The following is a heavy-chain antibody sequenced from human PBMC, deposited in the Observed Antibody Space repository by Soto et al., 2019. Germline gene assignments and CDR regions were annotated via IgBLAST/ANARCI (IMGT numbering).Heavy chain of an antibody. Sequence: QVHLVESGGGVVQPGRSLRLSCAASGFSFLSFGMHWVRQAPGKGLEWVAVISHDGSNKYYADSVQGRFTISRDNSENPRYLQVNSLRAEDTAVYYCAKGTMAVAGYFYYFDYWGQGTLVTVSS. CDR2: ISHDGSNK. J-gene: IGHJ4*02. D-gene: IGHD6-19*01. CDR3: AKGTMAVAGYFYYFDY. CDR1: GFSFLSFG. V-gene: IGHV3-30*18.